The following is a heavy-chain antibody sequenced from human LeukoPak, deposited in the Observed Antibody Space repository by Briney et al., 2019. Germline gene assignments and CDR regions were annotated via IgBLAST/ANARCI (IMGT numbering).Heavy chain of an antibody. CDR2: IYYSGST. Sequence: PSETLSLTCTVSGGSISSHYWSWIRQPPGKGLEWIGYIYYSGSTNYNPSLKSRVTISADTSKNQFSLKLSSVTAADTAVYYCARVPGGSIAVAGTALFDYWGQGTLVTVSS. CDR3: ARVPGGSIAVAGTALFDY. CDR1: GGSISSHY. J-gene: IGHJ4*02. D-gene: IGHD6-19*01. V-gene: IGHV4-59*11.